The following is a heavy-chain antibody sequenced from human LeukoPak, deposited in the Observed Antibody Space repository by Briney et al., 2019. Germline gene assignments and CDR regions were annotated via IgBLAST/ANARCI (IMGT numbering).Heavy chain of an antibody. V-gene: IGHV3-53*01. D-gene: IGHD5-24*01. CDR3: VRGDGYNFFDY. Sequence: GGSLRLSCAASGFTVSSSYMSWVRQAPGKGLEWVSVIYIGGNTYYAESVKGRFTISRDNSKNTLYLQLNSLRAEDTAVYYCVRGDGYNFFDYWGQGTLVTVSS. CDR1: GFTVSSSY. J-gene: IGHJ4*02. CDR2: IYIGGNT.